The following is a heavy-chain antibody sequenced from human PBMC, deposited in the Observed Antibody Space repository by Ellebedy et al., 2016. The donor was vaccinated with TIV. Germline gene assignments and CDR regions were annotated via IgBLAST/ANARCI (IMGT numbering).Heavy chain of an antibody. CDR2: INHSGSA. CDR3: ARSGFGQIGDY. V-gene: IGHV4-34*01. J-gene: IGHJ4*02. CDR1: GGSFSTYF. D-gene: IGHD6-25*01. Sequence: MPSETLSLTCGIYGGSFSTYFWTWIRQSPGKGLEWIGEINHSGSANYNPSLKSRVTISVDTSKNQFPLRLSSVTAADTAVYYCARSGFGQIGDYWGQGTLVTVSS.